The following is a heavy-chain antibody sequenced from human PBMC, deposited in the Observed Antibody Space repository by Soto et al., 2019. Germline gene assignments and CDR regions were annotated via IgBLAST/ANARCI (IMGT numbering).Heavy chain of an antibody. Sequence: ASVKVSCKASGYTFTGYYMHWVRQAPGQGLEWMGWINPNSGGTNYAQKFQGRVTMTRDTSISTAYMELSRLRSDDTAVYYCAREKNYDILTGYYEYFQHWGQGTLVTVSS. CDR2: INPNSGGT. V-gene: IGHV1-2*02. CDR1: GYTFTGYY. D-gene: IGHD3-9*01. CDR3: AREKNYDILTGYYEYFQH. J-gene: IGHJ1*01.